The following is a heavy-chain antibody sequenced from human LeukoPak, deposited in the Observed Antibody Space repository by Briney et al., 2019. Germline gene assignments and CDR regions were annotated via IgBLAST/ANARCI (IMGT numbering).Heavy chain of an antibody. CDR3: VHCSGGSCRAQFDY. CDR2: ISGSGGST. CDR1: GFTFSSYA. D-gene: IGHD2-15*01. J-gene: IGHJ4*02. V-gene: IGHV3-23*01. Sequence: PGGSLRLSCAASGFTFSSYAMSWVSQAPGKGLEWVSAISGSGGSTYYADSVKGRFTISRDNSKNTLYLRMNSLRAEDTAVYYCVHCSGGSCRAQFDYWGQGTLVTVSS.